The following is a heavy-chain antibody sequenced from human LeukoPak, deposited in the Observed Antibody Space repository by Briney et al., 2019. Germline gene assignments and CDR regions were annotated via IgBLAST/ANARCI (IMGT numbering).Heavy chain of an antibody. Sequence: SETLSLTCTVSDGSMSTYYWSWIRQTQGKGLEWIAYIDYSGGTNYNPSLKSRVTILVDTSKNQFSLKLNSVTAADTAVYYCARFLLQRFDPWGQGTLVTVSS. CDR3: ARFLLQRFDP. CDR1: DGSMSTYY. J-gene: IGHJ5*02. V-gene: IGHV4-59*01. CDR2: IDYSGGT.